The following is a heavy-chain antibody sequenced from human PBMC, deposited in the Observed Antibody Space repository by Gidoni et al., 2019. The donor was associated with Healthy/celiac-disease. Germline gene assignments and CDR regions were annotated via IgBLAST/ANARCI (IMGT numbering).Heavy chain of an antibody. D-gene: IGHD3-22*01. Sequence: QVQLVQSGAEVKKPGSSVKVSCKASGGTFSSYAIRWVRQAPGQGLEWMGGIIPIFGTANYAQKFQGRVTITADESTSTAYMELSSLRSEDTAVYYCARGSEVYYDSSGTYYYYYGMDVWGQGTTVTVSS. CDR3: ARGSEVYYDSSGTYYYYYGMDV. CDR2: IIPIFGTA. J-gene: IGHJ6*02. CDR1: GGTFSSYA. V-gene: IGHV1-69*01.